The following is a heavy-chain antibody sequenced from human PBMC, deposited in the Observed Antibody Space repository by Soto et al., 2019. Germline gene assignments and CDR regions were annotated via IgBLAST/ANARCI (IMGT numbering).Heavy chain of an antibody. D-gene: IGHD3-22*01. Sequence: QVQLVQSGAEVKKPGASVKVSCKASGYTFTSYGISWVRQAPGQGLEWMGWISAYNGNTNYAQKLQGRGTMTTDTSTSTAYMELRSLRSDDTTGYYCAGDTTVIVVVTYYYYYGMDVWGQGTTVTVSS. J-gene: IGHJ6*02. V-gene: IGHV1-18*01. CDR3: AGDTTVIVVVTYYYYYGMDV. CDR1: GYTFTSYG. CDR2: ISAYNGNT.